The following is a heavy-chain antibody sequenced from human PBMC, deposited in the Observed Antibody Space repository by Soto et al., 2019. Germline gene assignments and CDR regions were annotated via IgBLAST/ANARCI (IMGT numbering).Heavy chain of an antibody. CDR2: INHSGST. CDR3: ARALGSPYYYYYGMDV. J-gene: IGHJ6*02. D-gene: IGHD7-27*01. CDR1: GGSFSGYY. V-gene: IGHV4-34*01. Sequence: SETLSLTCAVYGGSFSGYYWSWIRQPPGKGLGWIGEINHSGSTDYNPSLKSRVTISVDTSKNQFSLKLSSVTAADTAVYYCARALGSPYYYYYGMDVWGQGTTVTVSS.